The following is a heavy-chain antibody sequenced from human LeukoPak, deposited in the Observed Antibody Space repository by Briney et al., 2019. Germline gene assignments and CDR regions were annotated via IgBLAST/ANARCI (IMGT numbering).Heavy chain of an antibody. CDR3: ARFRLDVGNYQFDY. CDR1: GGSLSSGDYY. Sequence: SQTLSLTCTVSGGSLSSGDYYWSWIRQPPGKGLEWIGFIYHSGTTYYNPSLKSRVTISLDTSKNQLSLRLSSVTAADTAVYYCARFRLDVGNYQFDYWGQGTLVTVSS. J-gene: IGHJ4*02. D-gene: IGHD1-7*01. CDR2: IYHSGTT. V-gene: IGHV4-30-4*01.